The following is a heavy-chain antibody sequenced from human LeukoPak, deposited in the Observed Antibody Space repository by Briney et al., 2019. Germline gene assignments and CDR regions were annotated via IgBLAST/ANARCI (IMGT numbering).Heavy chain of an antibody. CDR1: GGSFSGYY. J-gene: IGHJ4*02. D-gene: IGHD3-10*01. Sequence: PSETLSLTCAVYGGSFSGYYWSWIRQPPGKGLEWIGEINHSGTTNYNPSLKSRVTISLDTSKNQFSLKLSSVTAADTAAYYCASSGSGSYYNFDYWGQGTLVTVSS. V-gene: IGHV4-34*01. CDR2: INHSGTT. CDR3: ASSGSGSYYNFDY.